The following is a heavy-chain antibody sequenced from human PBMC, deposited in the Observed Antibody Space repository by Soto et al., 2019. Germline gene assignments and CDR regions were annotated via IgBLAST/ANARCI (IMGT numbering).Heavy chain of an antibody. CDR3: ARQYSSSWYYHY. Sequence: PSESLSLTCAVYGGAFSGYYWSWIRQPPGKGLEWIGEINHSGSTNYNPSLKSRVTISVDTSKNQFSLKLSSVTAADTAVYYCARQYSSSWYYHYWGQGTLVTVS. V-gene: IGHV4-34*01. J-gene: IGHJ4*02. CDR2: INHSGST. CDR1: GGAFSGYY. D-gene: IGHD6-13*01.